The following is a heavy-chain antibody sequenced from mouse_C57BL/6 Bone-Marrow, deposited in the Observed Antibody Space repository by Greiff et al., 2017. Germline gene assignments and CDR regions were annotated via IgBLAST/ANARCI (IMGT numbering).Heavy chain of an antibody. CDR1: GFTFSDFY. V-gene: IGHV7-1*01. Sequence: EVQVVESGGGLVQSGRSLRLSCATSGFTFSDFYMEWVRQAPGKGLEWIAASRNKANDYTTEYSASGKGRFIVYRDTSQSILSLQMNDLRAEDTAIYYCARGNWDEYAMDYWGQGTSVTVSS. D-gene: IGHD4-1*01. CDR2: SRNKANDYTT. J-gene: IGHJ4*01. CDR3: ARGNWDEYAMDY.